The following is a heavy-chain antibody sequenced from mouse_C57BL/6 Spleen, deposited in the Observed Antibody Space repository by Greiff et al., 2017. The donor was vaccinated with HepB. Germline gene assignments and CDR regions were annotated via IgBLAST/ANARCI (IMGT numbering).Heavy chain of an antibody. V-gene: IGHV1-26*01. CDR3: ARGSNYGGFDY. CDR1: GYTFTDYY. D-gene: IGHD2-5*01. J-gene: IGHJ2*01. Sequence: EVQLQQSGPELVKPGASVKISCKASGYTFTDYYMNWVKQSHGKSLEWIGDINPNNGGTSYNQKFKGKATLTVDKSSSTAYMELRSLTSEDSAVYYCARGSNYGGFDYWGQGTTLTVSS. CDR2: INPNNGGT.